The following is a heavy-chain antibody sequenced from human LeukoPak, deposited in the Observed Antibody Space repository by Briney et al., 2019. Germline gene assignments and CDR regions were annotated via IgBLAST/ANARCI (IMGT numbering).Heavy chain of an antibody. CDR2: IYYSGST. CDR1: GGSISSSSYY. V-gene: IGHV4-39*01. D-gene: IGHD3-10*01. CDR3: ARRDYYGSGSYNY. J-gene: IGHJ4*02. Sequence: SETLSLTCTVYGGSISSSSYYWGWIRQPPGKGLEWIGSIYYSGSTYYNPSLKSRVTISVDTSKNQFSLKLSSVTAADTAVYYCARRDYYGSGSYNYWGQGTLVTVSS.